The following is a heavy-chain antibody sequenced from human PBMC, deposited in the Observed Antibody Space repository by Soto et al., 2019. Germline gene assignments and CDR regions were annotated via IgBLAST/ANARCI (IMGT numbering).Heavy chain of an antibody. J-gene: IGHJ4*02. CDR2: INAGNGNT. Sequence: QVQLVQSGAEVKKPGASVKVSCKASAYTFTSYAMHWVRQAPGQRLEWMGWINAGNGNTKYSQKFQGRVTITRDTSASTAYMELSSLRSEDTAVYYCARGLNGYLHYFDYWGQGTLVTVSS. V-gene: IGHV1-3*01. CDR3: ARGLNGYLHYFDY. D-gene: IGHD5-18*01. CDR1: AYTFTSYA.